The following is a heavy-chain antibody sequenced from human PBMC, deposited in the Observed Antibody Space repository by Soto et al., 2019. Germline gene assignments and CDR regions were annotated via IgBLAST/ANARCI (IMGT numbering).Heavy chain of an antibody. D-gene: IGHD3-10*01. CDR2: IYHSGST. CDR3: ARGPGP. CDR1: GGSINSGGYS. V-gene: IGHV4-30-2*01. J-gene: IGHJ5*02. Sequence: QLQLQESGSGLVKPSQTLSLTCAVSGGSINSGGYSWRWIRQPPGKGLEWIGYIYHSGSTHYNPSLKSRAPISVDRSTNQFSLKLSSVTAADTAVSYCARGPGPWGQSPLVTVSS.